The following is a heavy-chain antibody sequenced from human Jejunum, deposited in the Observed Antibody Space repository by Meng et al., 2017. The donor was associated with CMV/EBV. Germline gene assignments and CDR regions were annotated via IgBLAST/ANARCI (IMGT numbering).Heavy chain of an antibody. CDR2: IGTVGDT. J-gene: IGHJ3*02. V-gene: IGHV3-13*01. D-gene: IGHD3-16*01. Sequence: SRAASGVTFSTSDMHWVRQATGKGLEWVSGIGTVGDTYYPDSVKGRFTISREHAKNSLYLQMNSLRAGDTAVYYCARDGGLGAFDIWGQGTMVTVSS. CDR3: ARDGGLGAFDI. CDR1: GVTFSTSD.